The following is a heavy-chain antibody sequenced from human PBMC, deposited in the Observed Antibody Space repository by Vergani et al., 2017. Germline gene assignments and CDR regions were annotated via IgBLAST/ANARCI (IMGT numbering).Heavy chain of an antibody. D-gene: IGHD3-10*01. CDR3: AHSFIDGSERYRHLPNDAFDI. V-gene: IGHV2-5*02. Sequence: QITLKESGPTLVKPTQTLTLTCTFSGFSLSTSGVAVGWIRQPPGKALEWLALIYWDDDKRYSPSLKSRLTITKDTSKNQVVLTMTNMDPVDTATYYCAHSFIDGSERYRHLPNDAFDIWGQGTMVTVSS. CDR1: GFSLSTSGVA. CDR2: IYWDDDK. J-gene: IGHJ3*02.